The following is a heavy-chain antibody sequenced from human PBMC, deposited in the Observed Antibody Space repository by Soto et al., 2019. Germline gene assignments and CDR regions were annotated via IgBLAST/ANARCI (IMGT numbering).Heavy chain of an antibody. CDR1: GGSLSNYY. CDR3: AASKIYFLQSGGSLHVPLGF. CDR2: IYHSGST. V-gene: IGHV4-34*01. J-gene: IGHJ4*02. Sequence: SSETLSLTCAVSGGSLSNYYWSWIRQPPGKGLEWIGEIYHSGSTNYNPSLKSRVTISVDTSKNQFYLKLSSVTAADTAVYYCAASKIYFLQSGGSLHVPLGFWGQGTLVTVSS. D-gene: IGHD2-15*01.